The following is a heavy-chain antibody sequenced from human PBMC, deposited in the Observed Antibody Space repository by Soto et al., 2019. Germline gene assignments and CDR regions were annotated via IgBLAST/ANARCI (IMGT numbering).Heavy chain of an antibody. V-gene: IGHV1-69*01. CDR1: GGTFSMYG. J-gene: IGHJ5*02. Sequence: QVQLVQSGAEVKKPGSSVNVSCKASGGTFSMYGISWFRQAPGQGLEWMGGIIPISGTPNYAQKFQGRVTTPADESTSTGYMELSSLRSEDTAVYYCARAAYTSMATQWFDPWGQGPLVTVSS. CDR2: IIPISGTP. CDR3: ARAAYTSMATQWFDP. D-gene: IGHD3-16*01.